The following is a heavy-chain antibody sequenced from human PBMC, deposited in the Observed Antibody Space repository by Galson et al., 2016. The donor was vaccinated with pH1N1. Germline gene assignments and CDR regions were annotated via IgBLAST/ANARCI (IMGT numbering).Heavy chain of an antibody. J-gene: IGHJ5*02. CDR2: INPYYGNT. CDR1: GYTFDIFG. V-gene: IGHV1-18*01. D-gene: IGHD3-10*01. Sequence: SVKVSCKASGYTFDIFGIIWVRQAPGQGLQWVGGINPYYGNTNYAQKFQGRVTFTTDTSTSTAYLELRSLRSDDTAVYFCARDTRVKGVRTGWFDPWGQGTLVTVSS. CDR3: ARDTRVKGVRTGWFDP.